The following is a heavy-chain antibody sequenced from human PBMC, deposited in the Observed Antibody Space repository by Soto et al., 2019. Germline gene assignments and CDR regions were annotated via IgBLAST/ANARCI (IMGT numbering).Heavy chain of an antibody. CDR2: ISASSSTT. CDR1: GFTFSTYA. CDR3: AKPGYAGSYGDSRGRDKYYIDY. Sequence: LRLSCATSGFTFSTYAMSWVRQAPGKGPEWVSAISASSSTTYYADSVKGRFAISRDNSKKTLHLQMDSLRADDTAVYYCAKPGYAGSYGDSRGRDKYYIDYWGQGTLVTVSS. J-gene: IGHJ4*02. V-gene: IGHV3-23*01. D-gene: IGHD4-17*01.